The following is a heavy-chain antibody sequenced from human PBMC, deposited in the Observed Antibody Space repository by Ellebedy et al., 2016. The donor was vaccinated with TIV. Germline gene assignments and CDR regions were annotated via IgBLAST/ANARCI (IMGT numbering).Heavy chain of an antibody. CDR3: ARGNYDFWVPTYYYYYMDV. CDR2: INPSGGNT. D-gene: IGHD3-3*01. V-gene: IGHV1-46*01. CDR1: GYTFTSYY. Sequence: ASVKVSXXASGYTFTSYYMHWVRQAPGQGLEWMGIINPSGGNTGYAQKFQGRVTMTRNTSISTAYMELSSLRSEDTAVYYCARGNYDFWVPTYYYYYMDVWGKGTTVTVSS. J-gene: IGHJ6*03.